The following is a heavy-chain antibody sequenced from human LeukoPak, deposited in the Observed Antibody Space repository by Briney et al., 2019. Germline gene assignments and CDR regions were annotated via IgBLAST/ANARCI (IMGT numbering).Heavy chain of an antibody. CDR1: GYSFTSYW. D-gene: IGHD3/OR15-3a*01. CDR2: IYPGDSDT. CDR3: VTWTYRLGENFDY. J-gene: IGHJ4*02. Sequence: GESLKISCKGSGYSFTSYWIGWVRQMPGKGLEWMGIIYPGDSDTRYSPSFQGQVTISVDKSISTAYLQWSSLKASDTAMYYCVTWTYRLGENFDYWGQGTLVTVSS. V-gene: IGHV5-51*01.